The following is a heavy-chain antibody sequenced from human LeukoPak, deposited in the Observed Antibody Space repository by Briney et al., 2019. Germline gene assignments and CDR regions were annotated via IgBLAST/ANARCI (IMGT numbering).Heavy chain of an antibody. V-gene: IGHV4-30-2*01. CDR3: AREADMYGMDV. D-gene: IGHD2-15*01. CDR1: GGSISSGGYS. CDR2: IYHSGST. Sequence: SETLSLTCAVSGGSISSGGYSWSWIRQPPGKGLEWIGYIYHSGSTYYNPSLKGRVTISVDRSKNQFSLKLSSVTAADTAVYYCAREADMYGMDVWGQGTTVTVSS. J-gene: IGHJ6*02.